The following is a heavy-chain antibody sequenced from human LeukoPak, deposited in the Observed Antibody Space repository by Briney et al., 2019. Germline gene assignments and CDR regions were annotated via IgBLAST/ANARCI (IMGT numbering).Heavy chain of an antibody. CDR3: ATYKYDYVWGNQHFDY. V-gene: IGHV4-39*07. D-gene: IGHD3-16*01. CDR1: NASISSNTYY. J-gene: IGHJ4*02. CDR2: INYRGST. Sequence: SETLSLTCTVSNASISSNTYYRAWIRQPPGKGLEYIGSINYRGSTYYNPSLKSRVTLSVDTSKNQFSLKLNSVTAADTAVYYCATYKYDYVWGNQHFDYWGQGTLVTVSS.